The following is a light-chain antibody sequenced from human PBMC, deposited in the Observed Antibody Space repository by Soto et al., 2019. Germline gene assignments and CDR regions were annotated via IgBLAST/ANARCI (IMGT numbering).Light chain of an antibody. CDR1: SSNIGAGYD. CDR2: GNS. Sequence: QSVLTQPPSVSGAPGQRVTNSCNGSSSNIGAGYDVHWYQQLPGTAPKLLIYGNSNRPSGVPDRFSGSKSGTSASLAITGLQAEDEADYYCQSYDSSLSAYVVFGGGTKVTVL. J-gene: IGLJ2*01. CDR3: QSYDSSLSAYVV. V-gene: IGLV1-40*01.